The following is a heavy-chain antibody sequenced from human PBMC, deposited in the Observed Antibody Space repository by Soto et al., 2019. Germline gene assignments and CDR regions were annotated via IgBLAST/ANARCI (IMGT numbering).Heavy chain of an antibody. CDR3: ARDSPRYCSSTSCSPLGFDP. J-gene: IGHJ5*02. CDR1: GYTFTSYD. CDR2: MNPNSANT. D-gene: IGHD2-2*01. V-gene: IGHV1-8*01. Sequence: GASVKVSCKASGYTFTSYDINWVRQATGQGLEWMGWMNPNSANTGYAQKFQGRVTMTRNTSISTAYMGLSSLRSEDTAVYYCARDSPRYCSSTSCSPLGFDPWGQGTLVTVSS.